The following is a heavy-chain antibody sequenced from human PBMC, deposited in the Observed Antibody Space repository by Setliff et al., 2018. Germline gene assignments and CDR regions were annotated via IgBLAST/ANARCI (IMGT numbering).Heavy chain of an antibody. CDR3: VRQDILSSYYLFDY. CDR2: TIPMFGTT. Sequence: GASVKVSCKASGYTFTGYYMHWVRQAPGQGLEWMGGTIPMFGTTEYAQRFRGRVTITADESTTTAYLDLSRLTSDDTAVYYCVRQDILSSYYLFDYWGQGTLVTVSS. CDR1: GYTFTGYY. V-gene: IGHV1-69*13. J-gene: IGHJ4*02. D-gene: IGHD3-9*01.